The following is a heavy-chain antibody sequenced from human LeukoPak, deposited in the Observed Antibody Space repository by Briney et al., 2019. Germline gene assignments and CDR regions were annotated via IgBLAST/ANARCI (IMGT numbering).Heavy chain of an antibody. J-gene: IGHJ4*02. Sequence: GGSLRLSCAASGFTFSSYGMHWVRQAPGKGLEWVAFIRYDGSNKYYADSVKGRFTISRDNSKNTLYLQMNSLIAEDTAVYYCAKACISGPFGGVMGYWGQGTLVTVSS. D-gene: IGHD3-16*01. CDR3: AKACISGPFGGVMGY. CDR2: IRYDGSNK. V-gene: IGHV3-30*02. CDR1: GFTFSSYG.